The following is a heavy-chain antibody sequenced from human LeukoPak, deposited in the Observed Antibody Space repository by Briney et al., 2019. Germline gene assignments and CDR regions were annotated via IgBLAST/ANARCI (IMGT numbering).Heavy chain of an antibody. CDR2: IYYSGST. CDR1: GGSISSGGYY. D-gene: IGHD5-12*01. Sequence: PSQTLSLTFTVSGGSISSGGYYWSWIRQQPGKGLEWIGYIYYSGSTYYNPSLKSRVTISVDTSKNQFSLKLSSVTAADTAVYYCARALGIIVAPDYWGQGTLVTVSS. J-gene: IGHJ4*02. CDR3: ARALGIIVAPDY. V-gene: IGHV4-31*03.